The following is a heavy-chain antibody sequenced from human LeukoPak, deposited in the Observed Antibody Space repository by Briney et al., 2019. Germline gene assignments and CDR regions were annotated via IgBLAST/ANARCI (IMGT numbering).Heavy chain of an antibody. D-gene: IGHD1-26*01. CDR1: GGSLNDFY. CDR3: ARLRSGSTPPPPHYYYGLDV. CDR2: IFYTGSA. Sequence: PSETLCLTCTVSGGSLNDFYWTWVPQPPGTGLWWSGDIFYTGSAHSNPSLESRVTISVDTSKNLFSLKLSSVPAADTAAYYCARLRSGSTPPPPHYYYGLDVWGQGTTVIVSS. J-gene: IGHJ6*02. V-gene: IGHV4-59*01.